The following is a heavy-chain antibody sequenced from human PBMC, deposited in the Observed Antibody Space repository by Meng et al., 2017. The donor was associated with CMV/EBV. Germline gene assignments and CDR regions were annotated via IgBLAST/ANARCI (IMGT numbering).Heavy chain of an antibody. J-gene: IGHJ4*02. CDR1: GFTFSSYG. Sequence: GESLKISCAASGFTFSSYGMHWVRQAPGKGLEWVTFIRYDGSNKYYADSVKGRFTISRDNSKNTLYLQMNSLRAEDTAVYYCFCFHFDYWGQGMLVTVSS. CDR3: FCFHFDY. CDR2: IRYDGSNK. D-gene: IGHD2-15*01. V-gene: IGHV3-30*02.